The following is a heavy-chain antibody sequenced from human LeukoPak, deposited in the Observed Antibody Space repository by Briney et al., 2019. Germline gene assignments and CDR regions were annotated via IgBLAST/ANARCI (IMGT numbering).Heavy chain of an antibody. CDR3: ARDSSIYYYGSGSYPIDY. J-gene: IGHJ4*02. CDR1: GGSISSGSYY. D-gene: IGHD3-10*01. Sequence: PSETLSLTCTVSGGSISSGSYYWSWIRQPAGKGLEWIGRIYTSGSTNYNPSLKSRVTISVGTSKNQFSLKLSSVTAADTAVYYCARDSSIYYYGSGSYPIDYWGQGTLVTVSS. CDR2: IYTSGST. V-gene: IGHV4-61*02.